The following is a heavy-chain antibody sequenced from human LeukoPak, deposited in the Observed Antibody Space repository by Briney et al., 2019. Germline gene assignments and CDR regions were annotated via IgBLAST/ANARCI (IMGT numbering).Heavy chain of an antibody. CDR1: GYSFTTYW. V-gene: IGHV5-51*01. Sequence: GESLKISCKGSGYSFTTYWIAWVRQMPGKGLERMGIIYPIDSDTRYSPSFQGQVTISADQSLNTAYLQWSSLRASDTAMYFCARSGFSSSSGSFDFWGQGTMVTVSS. D-gene: IGHD6-13*01. CDR2: IYPIDSDT. J-gene: IGHJ3*01. CDR3: ARSGFSSSSGSFDF.